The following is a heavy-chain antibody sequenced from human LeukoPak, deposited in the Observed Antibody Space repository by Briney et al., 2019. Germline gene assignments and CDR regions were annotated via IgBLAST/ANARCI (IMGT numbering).Heavy chain of an antibody. CDR2: INTDGTVT. J-gene: IGHJ4*02. CDR3: ATKQWLAPPPDS. V-gene: IGHV3-74*01. CDR1: GFTFSKYG. D-gene: IGHD6-19*01. Sequence: PGGSLSLSCAASGFTFSKYGMLGVRRAPGRGLESVSRINTDGTVTTYADSVKGRFTVSRDNADNTMFLQMNSVRDEDTAVYYCATKQWLAPPPDSWGQGTPVTVSS.